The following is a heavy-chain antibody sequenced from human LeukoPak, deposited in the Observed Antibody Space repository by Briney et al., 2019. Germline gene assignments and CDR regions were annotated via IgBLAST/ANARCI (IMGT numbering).Heavy chain of an antibody. Sequence: PSETLSLTCAVYGGSFSGYYWGWIRQPPGKGLEWIGYVYYTGVTKYNPSLESRVTLSVDTSKNQFSLNLTSVTAADTAVYYCARASYGFLGFDYWGQGTLVTVSS. CDR2: VYYTGVT. J-gene: IGHJ4*02. D-gene: IGHD4-17*01. CDR3: ARASYGFLGFDY. CDR1: GGSFSGYY. V-gene: IGHV4-34*11.